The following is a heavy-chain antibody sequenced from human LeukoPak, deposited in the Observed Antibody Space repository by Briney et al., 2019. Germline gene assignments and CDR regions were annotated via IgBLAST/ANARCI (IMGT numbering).Heavy chain of an antibody. Sequence: GASVKVSCKTSGYTFYDYYMHWVRQAPGQGLEWMGWIYPNSGGTNYAQKFQGRVTMTRDTSISTAYMELTSLRSDDAAVYYCASGGYYDGGVYYPLDYWGQGTLVTVSS. CDR2: IYPNSGGT. CDR1: GYTFYDYY. J-gene: IGHJ4*02. D-gene: IGHD3-22*01. CDR3: ASGGYYDGGVYYPLDY. V-gene: IGHV1-2*02.